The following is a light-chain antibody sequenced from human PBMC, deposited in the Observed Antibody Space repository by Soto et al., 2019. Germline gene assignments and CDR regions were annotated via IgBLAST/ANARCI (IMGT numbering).Light chain of an antibody. Sequence: DIRMTQSPPSLSASVGDRVTITCQASHDISNYIGWYQQKPGKAPNLLIYDASNLKTGVPSRFSGSGSGTDFIFIISSLQPEDIATYYCQQYGNLPITFGQGTRLEIK. J-gene: IGKJ5*01. CDR3: QQYGNLPIT. V-gene: IGKV1-33*01. CDR1: HDISNY. CDR2: DAS.